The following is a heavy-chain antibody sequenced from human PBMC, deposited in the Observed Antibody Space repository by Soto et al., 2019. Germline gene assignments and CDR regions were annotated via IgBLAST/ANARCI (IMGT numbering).Heavy chain of an antibody. CDR1: GFTFSNAW. CDR2: IKSKTDGGTT. D-gene: IGHD2-8*01. Sequence: EVQLVESGGGLVKPGGSLRLSCAASGFTFSNAWMNWVRQAPGKGLEWVGRIKSKTDGGTTDYAAPVKGRFIISRDDSKNTLYLQMNSLKTEDTAVYYCTTGAYCTNGVCYTGDAFDIWGQGTMVTVSS. J-gene: IGHJ3*02. V-gene: IGHV3-15*07. CDR3: TTGAYCTNGVCYTGDAFDI.